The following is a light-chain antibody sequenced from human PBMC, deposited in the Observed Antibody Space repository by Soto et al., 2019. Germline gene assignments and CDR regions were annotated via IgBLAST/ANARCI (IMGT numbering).Light chain of an antibody. CDR2: NAS. V-gene: IGKV3-11*01. Sequence: EIVLTQSPATLSLSPGERATLSCRASQSVSTYLAWYQQKPGQAPRLLIYNASNRATGIPARFSGSASGTDFTLTISSLETEDFAVYYCQQRSSSVTFGPGTKVDLK. CDR1: QSVSTY. J-gene: IGKJ3*01. CDR3: QQRSSSVT.